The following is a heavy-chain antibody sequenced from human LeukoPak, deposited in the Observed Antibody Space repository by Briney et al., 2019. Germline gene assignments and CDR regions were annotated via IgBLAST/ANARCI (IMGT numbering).Heavy chain of an antibody. V-gene: IGHV3-7*04. CDR1: GFTFSRYW. Sequence: GGSLRLSCAASGFTFSRYWMTWVRQAPGKGLEWVANIKQDGSEKYHLDSVKGRFTISRDNAKNSMYLQINSLRAEDSAVYCCARGYCSAGSCSRAPDFWGQGTLVTVSS. J-gene: IGHJ4*02. CDR2: IKQDGSEK. CDR3: ARGYCSAGSCSRAPDF. D-gene: IGHD2-15*01.